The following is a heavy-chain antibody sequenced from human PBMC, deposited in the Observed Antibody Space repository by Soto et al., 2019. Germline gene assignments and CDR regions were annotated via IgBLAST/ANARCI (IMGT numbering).Heavy chain of an antibody. Sequence: PSETLSLTCAVYGGSFSGYYWSWIRQPPGKGLEWIGEINHSGSTNYNPSLKSRVTISVDTSKNQFSLKLSSVTAADTAVYYCARGSARDTMVRGVILGAPDYWGQGTLVTVS. CDR3: ARGSARDTMVRGVILGAPDY. D-gene: IGHD3-10*01. V-gene: IGHV4-34*01. CDR2: INHSGST. J-gene: IGHJ4*02. CDR1: GGSFSGYY.